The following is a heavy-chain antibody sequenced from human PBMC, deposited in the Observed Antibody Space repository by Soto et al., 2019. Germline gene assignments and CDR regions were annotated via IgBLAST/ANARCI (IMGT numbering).Heavy chain of an antibody. V-gene: IGHV1-2*04. CDR1: GYTFTSYY. Sequence: ASVKVSCKASGYTFTSYYMHWVRQAPGQGLEWMGWINPNSGGTNYAQKFQGWVTMTRDTSISTAYMELSRLRSDDTAVYYCARVSARGDNLYYYYGMDVWGQGTTVTVSS. CDR2: INPNSGGT. J-gene: IGHJ6*02. CDR3: ARVSARGDNLYYYYGMDV. D-gene: IGHD3-10*01.